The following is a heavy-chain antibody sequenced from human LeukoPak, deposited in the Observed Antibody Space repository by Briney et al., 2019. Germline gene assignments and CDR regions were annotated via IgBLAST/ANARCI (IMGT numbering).Heavy chain of an antibody. D-gene: IGHD3-3*01. CDR2: INSDGSST. Sequence: GGSLRLSCAASGFTFSSYWMHWVRQAPGKGLVWVSRINSDGSSTSYADSVKGRFTISRDNAKNTLYLQMNSLRAEDTAVYYCARVVRLLGVIGYYYYGMDVWGQGTTVTVSS. J-gene: IGHJ6*02. CDR1: GFTFSSYW. CDR3: ARVVRLLGVIGYYYYGMDV. V-gene: IGHV3-74*01.